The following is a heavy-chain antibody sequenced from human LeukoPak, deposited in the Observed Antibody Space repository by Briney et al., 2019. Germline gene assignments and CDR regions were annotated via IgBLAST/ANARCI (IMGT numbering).Heavy chain of an antibody. J-gene: IGHJ5*02. CDR1: GYTFTGYY. Sequence: ASVKVSCKASGYTFTGYYMHWVRQAPGQGLEWMAWINPNSGGTNYAQKFQGRVTMTRDTSISTAYMELSRLRSDDTAVYYCARVSYDILTGYSFDPWGQGTLVTVSS. V-gene: IGHV1-2*02. D-gene: IGHD3-9*01. CDR3: ARVSYDILTGYSFDP. CDR2: INPNSGGT.